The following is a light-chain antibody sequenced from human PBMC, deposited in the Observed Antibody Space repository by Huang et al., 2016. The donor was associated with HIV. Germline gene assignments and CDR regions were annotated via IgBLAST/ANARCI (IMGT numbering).Light chain of an antibody. V-gene: IGKV1-33*01. CDR1: QDIRSD. Sequence: IQMTQSPASLSAYGGDRVTISCQANQDIRSDLNWYQQKPGKAPRLLIYGASNLQAGVPSRFSGNGSGTDFTITISSLQSEDIATYYCQQYDSLYTFGQGTRLEIK. CDR2: GAS. CDR3: QQYDSLYT. J-gene: IGKJ2*01.